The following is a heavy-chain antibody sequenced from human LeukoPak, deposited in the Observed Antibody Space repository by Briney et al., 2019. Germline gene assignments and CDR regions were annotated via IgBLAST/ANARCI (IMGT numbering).Heavy chain of an antibody. Sequence: ASVRVSCKASGGTFSSYAISWVRQAPGQGLEWMGGIIPIFGTANYAQKFQGRVPITADKSTSTAYMELSSLRSEDTAVYYCARVGGPFEVGAQSWNWFDPWGQGTLVTVSS. CDR3: ARVGGPFEVGAQSWNWFDP. D-gene: IGHD1-26*01. J-gene: IGHJ5*02. CDR1: GGTFSSYA. CDR2: IIPIFGTA. V-gene: IGHV1-69*06.